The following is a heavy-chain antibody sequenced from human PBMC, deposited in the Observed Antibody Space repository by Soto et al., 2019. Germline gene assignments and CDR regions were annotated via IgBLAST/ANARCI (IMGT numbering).Heavy chain of an antibody. CDR2: VSGDGSST. J-gene: IGHJ6*02. CDR3: AKVVGSYYDFWSGYYAEHPNYYYYGMDV. D-gene: IGHD3-3*01. CDR1: GFTFSSSW. Sequence: GGSLRLSCAASGFTFSSSWMHWVRQAPGKGLVWVSRVSGDGSSTNYADSVKGRFTISRDNSKNTLYLQMNSLRAEDTAVYYCAKVVGSYYDFWSGYYAEHPNYYYYGMDVWGQGTTVTVSS. V-gene: IGHV3-74*01.